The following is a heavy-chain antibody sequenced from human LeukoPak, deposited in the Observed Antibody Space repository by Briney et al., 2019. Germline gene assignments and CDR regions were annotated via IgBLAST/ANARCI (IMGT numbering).Heavy chain of an antibody. CDR3: ARDVAPVYPTGWFDP. J-gene: IGHJ5*02. CDR2: IWYDGSNK. D-gene: IGHD2-8*01. Sequence: GGSLRLSCAASGFTFSSYGMHWVRQAPGRGLEWVAVIWYDGSNKYYADSVKGRFTISRDNSKNTLYLQMNSLRAEDTAVYYCARDVAPVYPTGWFDPWGQGTLVTVSS. CDR1: GFTFSSYG. V-gene: IGHV3-33*01.